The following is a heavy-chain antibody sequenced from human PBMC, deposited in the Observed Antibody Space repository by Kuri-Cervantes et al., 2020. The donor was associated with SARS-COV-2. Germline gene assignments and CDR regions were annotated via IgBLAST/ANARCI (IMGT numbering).Heavy chain of an antibody. J-gene: IGHJ3*02. V-gene: IGHV3-53*01. CDR2: IYSGGST. CDR1: GFTVSSNY. D-gene: IGHD2-15*01. Sequence: GESLKISCAASGFTVSSNYMSWVRQAPGKGLEWVSVIYSGGSTYYADSVKGRFTISRDNSKNTLYLQMNSLRAEDTAVYYCAKDEVDQGGFDIWGQGTVVTVSS. CDR3: AKDEVDQGGFDI.